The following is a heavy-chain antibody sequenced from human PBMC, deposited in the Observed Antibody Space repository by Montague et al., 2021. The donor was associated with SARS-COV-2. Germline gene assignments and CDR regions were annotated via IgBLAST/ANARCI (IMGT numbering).Heavy chain of an antibody. D-gene: IGHD3-3*01. J-gene: IGHJ4*02. CDR2: ISSSSSYI. CDR1: GFTFSSYS. Sequence: SLRLSCAASGFTFSSYSMNWVRQAPGKGLEWVSSISSSSSYIYYADSVKGRFTISRDNAKNSLYLQMNSLRAEDTAVYYCARGKITIFGVVIIDSWGQGTLVTVSS. CDR3: ARGKITIFGVVIIDS. V-gene: IGHV3-21*01.